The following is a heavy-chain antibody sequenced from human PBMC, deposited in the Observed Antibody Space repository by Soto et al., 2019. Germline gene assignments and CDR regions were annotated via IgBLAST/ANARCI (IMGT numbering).Heavy chain of an antibody. J-gene: IGHJ4*02. CDR1: GFTFSTYW. Sequence: PGGSLRLSCAASGFTFSTYWMHWVRQAPGKGLVWVSRINSDGITTTYADSVKGRLTISRDNAKNTLYLQMTSLRAEDTAVYYCARAIPFDDWGQGTLVTVSS. V-gene: IGHV3-74*01. CDR2: INSDGITT. CDR3: ARAIPFDD.